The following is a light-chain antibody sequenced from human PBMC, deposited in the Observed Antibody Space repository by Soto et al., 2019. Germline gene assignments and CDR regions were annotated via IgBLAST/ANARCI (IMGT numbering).Light chain of an antibody. Sequence: EAVLTQSPATLSVSPGERATLSCRASQSVATNVAWYQQRPGQAPRLLIYGASKRAIGLPARFSGSGSGTEFTLTITSLQSEDFAVYYCQQSYSRVTFGQGTKVEIK. V-gene: IGKV3-15*01. CDR1: QSVATN. CDR2: GAS. CDR3: QQSYSRVT. J-gene: IGKJ1*01.